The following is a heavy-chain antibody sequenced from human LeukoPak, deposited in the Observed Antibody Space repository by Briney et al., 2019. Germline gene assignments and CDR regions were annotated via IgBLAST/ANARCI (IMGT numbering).Heavy chain of an antibody. Sequence: GGSLRLSRAASGFTFSSHWMHWVRQGPGKGLVWVSRINSDGSRTIYADSVKGRFTISRDSAKNTLYPQMNSLRAEDTAVYYCAREVGDYYDSSGSFGYWGQGTLVTVSS. CDR2: INSDGSRT. CDR3: AREVGDYYDSSGSFGY. CDR1: GFTFSSHW. D-gene: IGHD3-22*01. V-gene: IGHV3-74*01. J-gene: IGHJ4*02.